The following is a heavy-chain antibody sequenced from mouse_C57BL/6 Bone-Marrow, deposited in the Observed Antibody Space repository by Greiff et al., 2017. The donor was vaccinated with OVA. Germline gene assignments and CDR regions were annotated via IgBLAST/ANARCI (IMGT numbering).Heavy chain of an antibody. CDR2: IDPENGDT. Sequence: EVQGVESGAELVRPGASVKLSCTASGFNIKDDYMHWVKQRPEQGLEWIGWIDPENGDTEYASKFQGKATITADTSSNTAYLQLSSLTSEDTAVYYCTTGLGGFAYWGQGTLVTVSA. J-gene: IGHJ3*01. CDR1: GFNIKDDY. CDR3: TTGLGGFAY. D-gene: IGHD2-4*01. V-gene: IGHV14-4*01.